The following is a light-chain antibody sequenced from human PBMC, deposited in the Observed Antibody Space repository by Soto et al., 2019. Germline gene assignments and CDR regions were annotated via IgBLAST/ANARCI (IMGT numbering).Light chain of an antibody. CDR3: QQYGSSPGT. CDR2: GAS. CDR1: QSVSSN. V-gene: IGKV3-20*01. J-gene: IGKJ1*01. Sequence: EIVMTQSPATLSVSPGERATLSCRASQSVSSNLAWYQQKPGQAPRLLIYGASIRATGIPARFSGSGSGTDFTLTISRLEPEDSAVYYCQQYGSSPGTFGQGTKVDIK.